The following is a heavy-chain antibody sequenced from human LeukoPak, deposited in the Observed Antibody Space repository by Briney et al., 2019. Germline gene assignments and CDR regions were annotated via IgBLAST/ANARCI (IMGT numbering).Heavy chain of an antibody. J-gene: IGHJ2*01. CDR2: IYPGDSDT. CDR3: ARSDRSGGSCYDGDYWYFDL. Sequence: GESLKISCKGSGYSFTSYWIGWVRQMPGKGLEWMGIIYPGDSDTRYSPSFQGQVTISADKSISTAYLQWSSLKASDTAMYYCARSDRSGGSCYDGDYWYFDLWGRGTLVTVSS. V-gene: IGHV5-51*01. D-gene: IGHD2-15*01. CDR1: GYSFTSYW.